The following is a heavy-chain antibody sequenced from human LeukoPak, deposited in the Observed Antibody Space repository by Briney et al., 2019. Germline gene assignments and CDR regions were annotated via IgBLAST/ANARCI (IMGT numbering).Heavy chain of an antibody. D-gene: IGHD2-2*01. CDR2: ISAYNGYT. V-gene: IGHV1-18*01. CDR1: GYTFTNYG. J-gene: IGHJ4*02. Sequence: AASVKVSCKASGYTFTNYGFSWVRQAPGQGLEWMGWISAYNGYTDYAQKLQFRVTMTTDTSTSTAYMELRSLRSDDTAVYYCARDPAVLGRIVVVPAVERRFDYWGQGTLVTVSS. CDR3: ARDPAVLGRIVVVPAVERRFDY.